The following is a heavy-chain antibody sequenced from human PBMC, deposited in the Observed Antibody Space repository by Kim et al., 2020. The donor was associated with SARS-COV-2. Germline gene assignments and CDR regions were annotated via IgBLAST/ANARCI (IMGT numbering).Heavy chain of an antibody. Sequence: DSVKGRVTISIHNSKNTLYLQMNSLGAEDTAVYYCARVGAVAAHDAFDIWGQGTMVTVSS. D-gene: IGHD6-19*01. J-gene: IGHJ3*02. CDR3: ARVGAVAAHDAFDI. V-gene: IGHV3-53*04.